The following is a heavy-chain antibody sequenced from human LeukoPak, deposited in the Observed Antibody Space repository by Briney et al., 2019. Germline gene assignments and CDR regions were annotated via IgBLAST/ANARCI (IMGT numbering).Heavy chain of an antibody. V-gene: IGHV3-21*01. D-gene: IGHD2/OR15-2a*01. CDR2: ISSSSSHI. J-gene: IGHJ3*02. CDR1: GFTFSSYS. Sequence: PGGSLRLSCAASGFTFSSYSMNWVRQAPGKGLEWVSCISSSSSHIYYADSVKGRFTISRDNARNSLDLQMNSLRAEDTAVYFCARDVSGLDAFDIWGRGTRVAVSS. CDR3: ARDVSGLDAFDI.